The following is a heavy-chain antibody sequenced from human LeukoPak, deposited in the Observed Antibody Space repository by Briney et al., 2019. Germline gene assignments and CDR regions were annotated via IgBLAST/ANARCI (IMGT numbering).Heavy chain of an antibody. V-gene: IGHV1-69*13. D-gene: IGHD3-22*01. CDR2: IIPIFGTA. CDR3: ASGVYYYDSTGYYDYFDY. Sequence: ASVEVSCKASGGTFSSYAISWVRQARGQGLEWMGGIIPIFGTANYAQKFQGRVTITADESTSTAYMELSSLRYEDTAVYYCASGVYYYDSTGYYDYFDYWGQGTLVTVSS. J-gene: IGHJ4*02. CDR1: GGTFSSYA.